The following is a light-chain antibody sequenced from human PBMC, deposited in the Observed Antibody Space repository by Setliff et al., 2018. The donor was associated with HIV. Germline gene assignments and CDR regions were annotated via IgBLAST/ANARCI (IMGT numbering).Light chain of an antibody. Sequence: ATQLTQSPSSLSASIGDRVTITCRASQDIRRALAWYQQKPGKPPNLLIYDASTLEGGVPSRFSGSGSGTDFTLTISSLQPDDLSTYYCQQFDDYPQVGQGTKVDIK. V-gene: IGKV1D-13*01. CDR3: QQFDDYPQ. CDR2: DAS. J-gene: IGKJ1*01. CDR1: QDIRRA.